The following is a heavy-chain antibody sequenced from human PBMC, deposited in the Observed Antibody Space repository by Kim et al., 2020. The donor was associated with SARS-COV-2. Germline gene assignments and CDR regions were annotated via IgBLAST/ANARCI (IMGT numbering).Heavy chain of an antibody. Sequence: MYYADSVKGRFTISRDNSKNSLYLQMNSLRTEDTAIYYCARGISVAGTQPFDFWGRGTLVTVSS. CDR3: ARGISVAGTQPFDF. V-gene: IGHV3-48*03. CDR2: M. D-gene: IGHD6-19*01. J-gene: IGHJ4*02.